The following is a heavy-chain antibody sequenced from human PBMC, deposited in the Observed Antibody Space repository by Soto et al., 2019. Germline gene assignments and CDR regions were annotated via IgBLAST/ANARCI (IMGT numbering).Heavy chain of an antibody. CDR2: INAGNGNT. CDR1: GYTFTSYA. D-gene: IGHD1-20*01. CDR3: ARYGITGTPETDYYYYYGIDV. J-gene: IGHJ6*02. Sequence: GASVKVSCKASGYTFTSYAMHWVRQAPGQRLEWMGWINAGNGNTKYSQKFQGRVTITRDTSASTAYMELSSLRSEDTAVYYCARYGITGTPETDYYYYYGIDVWGQGTTVTVSS. V-gene: IGHV1-3*01.